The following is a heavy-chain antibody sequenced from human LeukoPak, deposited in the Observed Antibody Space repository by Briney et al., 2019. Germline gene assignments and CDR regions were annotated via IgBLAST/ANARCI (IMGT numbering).Heavy chain of an antibody. D-gene: IGHD3-9*01. V-gene: IGHV3-11*01. J-gene: IGHJ4*02. CDR1: GLTFSDYY. CDR3: AGVGLRHRHYDILTGHRHPHYFDF. Sequence: GGSLRLSCAASGLTFSDYYMSWIRQAPGKGLAWVSYISSSGTTIYYADSVKGRFTISRDNAKNSLYLQMNSLRAEDTAVYHCAGVGLRHRHYDILTGHRHPHYFDFWGRGTLVTVSS. CDR2: ISSSGTTI.